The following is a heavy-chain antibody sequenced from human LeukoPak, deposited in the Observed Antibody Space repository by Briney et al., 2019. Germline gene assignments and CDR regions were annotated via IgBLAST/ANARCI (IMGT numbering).Heavy chain of an antibody. Sequence: GGSLRLSCAASGITFSSYWMHWVRQAPGKGLVCVSRINSDGSSTSYADSVKGRFTISRDNAKNTLYLQMNSLRAEDTAVYYCAKDGLRVTTDLIRYFDYWGQGTLVTVSS. J-gene: IGHJ4*02. CDR1: GITFSSYW. CDR2: INSDGSST. V-gene: IGHV3-74*01. CDR3: AKDGLRVTTDLIRYFDY. D-gene: IGHD4-17*01.